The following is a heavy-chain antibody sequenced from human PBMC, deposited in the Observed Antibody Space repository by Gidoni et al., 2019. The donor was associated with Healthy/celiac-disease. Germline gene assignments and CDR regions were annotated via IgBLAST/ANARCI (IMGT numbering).Heavy chain of an antibody. V-gene: IGHV3-66*01. Sequence: EVQLVESGGGLVQPGGSLRLSCAASGFTVSSNYMSWVRQAPGKGLEWVSVIYSGGSTYYADSVKGRFTISRDNSKNTLYLQMNSLRAEDTAVYYCATSRCHDYGDYIFDYWGQGTLVTVSS. J-gene: IGHJ4*02. CDR1: GFTVSSNY. D-gene: IGHD4-17*01. CDR3: ATSRCHDYGDYIFDY. CDR2: IYSGGST.